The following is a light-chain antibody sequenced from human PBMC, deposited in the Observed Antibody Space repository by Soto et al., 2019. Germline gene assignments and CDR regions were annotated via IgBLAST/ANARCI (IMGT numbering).Light chain of an antibody. CDR2: EES. CDR3: QQVKTSPRT. CDR1: QAVPNN. Sequence: DIHLTQSPSFLPASVGDRVTITCRPSQAVPNNMAWYQQKPGKPPKLLIYEESTLHSGVPSRFSGRKSGTQFTLTIDSLQPEDFATYYSQQVKTSPRTIGGGTQVEIK. V-gene: IGKV1-9*01. J-gene: IGKJ4*01.